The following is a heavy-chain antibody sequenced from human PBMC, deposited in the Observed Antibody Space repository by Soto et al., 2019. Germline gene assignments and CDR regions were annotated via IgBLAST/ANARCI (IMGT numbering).Heavy chain of an antibody. V-gene: IGHV3-72*01. J-gene: IGHJ4*02. D-gene: IGHD2-21*01. Sequence: GGSLRLSCVVSGFTFSDHYMDWVRQAPGKGLEWVGRTRNRANSYTTEYAASVKGRFSISRDDSQNSLNLQMNSLKTEGTAIYYCAKASGDYRFFDYWGQGILVTVSS. CDR2: TRNRANSYTT. CDR1: GFTFSDHY. CDR3: AKASGDYRFFDY.